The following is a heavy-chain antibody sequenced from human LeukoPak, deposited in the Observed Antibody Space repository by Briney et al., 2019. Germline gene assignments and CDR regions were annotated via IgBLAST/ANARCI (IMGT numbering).Heavy chain of an antibody. D-gene: IGHD3-22*01. CDR1: GGSISSYY. V-gene: IGHV4-59*01. Sequence: SETLSLTCTVSGGSISSYYRSWIRQPPGKGLEWIGYIYYSGSTNYNPSLKSRVTISVDTSKNQFSLKLSSVTAADTAVYYCARCTHYYYDSSGYSYYFDYWGQGTLVTVSS. J-gene: IGHJ4*02. CDR2: IYYSGST. CDR3: ARCTHYYYDSSGYSYYFDY.